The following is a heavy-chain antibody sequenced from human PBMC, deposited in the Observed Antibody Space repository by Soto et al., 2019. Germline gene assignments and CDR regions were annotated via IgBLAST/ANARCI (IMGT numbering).Heavy chain of an antibody. CDR1: GFAFSSYA. J-gene: IGHJ4*02. D-gene: IGHD1-26*01. CDR2: ISGSGGST. CDR3: ARRGSGIYYDY. V-gene: IGHV3-23*01. Sequence: EVQLLESGGGLVQPGGSLRLSCAASGFAFSSYAMRWVRQAPGKGLEWVSAISGSGGSTYYADSVKGRFTISRDNSKNTLYLQMNSQRAEDTAVYYCARRGSGIYYDYWGQGTLVTVSS.